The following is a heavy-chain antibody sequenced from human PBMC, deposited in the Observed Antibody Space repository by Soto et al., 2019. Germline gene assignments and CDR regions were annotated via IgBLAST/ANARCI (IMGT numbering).Heavy chain of an antibody. J-gene: IGHJ4*02. D-gene: IGHD1-26*01. CDR1: GASTVSHYH. CDR2: IFNSGTT. Sequence: SETLSLTCSVSGASTVSHYHWTWIRQPPGKGLEWMGYIFNSGTTFYNPSLTSRLSISMDTSGNHFSLELRSVTAAGTAVYYCALALGPTTGLDYWGQGTLVTVSS. CDR3: ALALGPTTGLDY. V-gene: IGHV4-31*02.